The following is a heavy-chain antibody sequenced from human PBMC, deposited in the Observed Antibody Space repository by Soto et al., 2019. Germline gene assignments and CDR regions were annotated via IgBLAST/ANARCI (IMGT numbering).Heavy chain of an antibody. D-gene: IGHD3-16*01. CDR3: AKGGDSGPTTLIDY. CDR2: ISTSGGGT. CDR1: GLTFSSDA. J-gene: IGHJ4*02. V-gene: IGHV3-23*01. Sequence: GGSLRLSCAASGLTFSSDAMSWVRQAPGKGLEWVSSISTSGGGTYYADSVKGRFTISRDNSKSTLSLQMNSLRADDTAVYYCAKGGDSGPTTLIDYWGQGTLVTVSS.